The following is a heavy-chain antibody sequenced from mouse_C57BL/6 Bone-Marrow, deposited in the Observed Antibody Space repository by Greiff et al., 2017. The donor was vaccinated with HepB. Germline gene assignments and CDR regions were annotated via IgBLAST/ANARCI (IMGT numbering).Heavy chain of an antibody. CDR2: ISDGGSYT. D-gene: IGHD1-1*01. J-gene: IGHJ2*01. CDR3: ATRYYGSSYFDY. Sequence: DVHLVESGGGLVKPGGSLKLSCAASGFTFSSYAMSWVRQTPEKRLEWVATISDGGSYTYYPDNVKGRFTISRDNAKNNLYLQMSHLKSEDTAMYYCATRYYGSSYFDYWGQGTTLTVSS. CDR1: GFTFSSYA. V-gene: IGHV5-4*01.